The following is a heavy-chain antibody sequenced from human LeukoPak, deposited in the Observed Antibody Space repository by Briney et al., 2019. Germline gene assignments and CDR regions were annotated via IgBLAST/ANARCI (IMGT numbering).Heavy chain of an antibody. D-gene: IGHD3-10*01. CDR2: IRYDGSNK. J-gene: IGHJ2*01. V-gene: IGHV3-30*02. CDR3: AKDRTYYYNSGSYFDL. CDR1: GFTFRSYG. Sequence: GSLRLSCAASGFTFRSYGMHWVRQAPGKGLEWVTFIRYDGSNKYYADSVKGRFTISRDNAKNSLYLQMNSLKTEDTALYYCAKDRTYYYNSGSYFDLWGCGTLVTVSS.